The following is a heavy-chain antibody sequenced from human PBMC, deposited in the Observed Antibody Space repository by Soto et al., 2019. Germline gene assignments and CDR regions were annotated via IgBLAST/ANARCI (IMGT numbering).Heavy chain of an antibody. Sequence: QVQLVESGGGVVQPGRSLRLSCAASGFTFNYYPMHWVRQAPGKGLECVADISNDGINKYYADSVKGRFTNSRDHSKNAMFLQMNSLRVEDTAVYYCVRRRSAVASEGYWFDPWGQGTLVTVSS. CDR3: VRRRSAVASEGYWFDP. J-gene: IGHJ5*02. V-gene: IGHV3-30-3*01. CDR1: GFTFNYYP. CDR2: ISNDGINK. D-gene: IGHD6-19*01.